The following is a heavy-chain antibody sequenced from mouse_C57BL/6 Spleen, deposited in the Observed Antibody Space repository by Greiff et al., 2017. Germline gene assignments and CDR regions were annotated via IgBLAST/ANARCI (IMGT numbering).Heavy chain of an antibody. CDR3: ARGDGFYFDY. D-gene: IGHD2-3*01. CDR2: IYPGSGST. CDR1: GYTFTSYW. Sequence: LQQPGAELVKPGASVKMSCKASGYTFTSYWITWVKQRPGQGLEWIGDIYPGSGSTNYNEKFKSKATLTVDTSSSTAYMQRSSLTSKDSAVYYCARGDGFYFDYWGQGTTLTVSS. J-gene: IGHJ2*01. V-gene: IGHV1-55*01.